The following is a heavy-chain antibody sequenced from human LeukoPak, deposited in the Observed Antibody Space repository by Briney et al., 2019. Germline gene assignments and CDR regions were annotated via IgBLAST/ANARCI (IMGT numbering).Heavy chain of an antibody. J-gene: IGHJ4*02. Sequence: SETLSLTCAVYGGSFSGYYWSWIRQPPGKGLEWIGEINHSGSTNYNPSLKSRVTISVDTSKNQFSLKLSSVTAADTAVYYCATTERWLQFQFDYWGQGTLVTVSS. CDR2: INHSGST. CDR3: ATTERWLQFQFDY. CDR1: GGSFSGYY. V-gene: IGHV4-34*01. D-gene: IGHD5-24*01.